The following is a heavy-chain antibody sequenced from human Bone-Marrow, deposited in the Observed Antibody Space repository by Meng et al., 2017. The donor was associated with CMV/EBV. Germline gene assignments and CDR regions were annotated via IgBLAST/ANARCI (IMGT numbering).Heavy chain of an antibody. CDR1: GYTFTSYY. CDR3: ARDVVVPAAANWFDP. CDR2: INPSGGST. J-gene: IGHJ5*02. V-gene: IGHV1-46*01. D-gene: IGHD2-2*01. Sequence: ASVKVSCKASGYTFTSYYMHWVRQAPGQGLEWMGIINPSGGSTSYAQKFQGRVTMTRDTSTSTVYMELSSLRSEDTAVYYCARDVVVPAAANWFDPWGQGTLVTVSS.